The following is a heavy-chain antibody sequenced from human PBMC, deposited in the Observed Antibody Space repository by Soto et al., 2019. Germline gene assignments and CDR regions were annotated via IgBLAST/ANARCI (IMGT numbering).Heavy chain of an antibody. V-gene: IGHV4-39*01. CDR3: ARLNGYCISTNCNGYYGMDV. J-gene: IGHJ6*02. CDR1: GDSVSTNSYS. CDR2: IYSSENT. Sequence: ETLSLTCTVSGDSVSTNSYSWGWIRQSPGKGLEWIGTIYSSENTYYNPSLLSRVTISVDTSKNEFSLRLSSVTAADTAVYYCARLNGYCISTNCNGYYGMDVWGQGTTVTVSS. D-gene: IGHD2-2*03.